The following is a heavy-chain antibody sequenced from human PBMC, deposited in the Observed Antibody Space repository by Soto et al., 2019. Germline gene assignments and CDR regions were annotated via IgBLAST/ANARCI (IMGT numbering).Heavy chain of an antibody. V-gene: IGHV4-4*02. CDR3: ARHPSVFWFAP. CDR2: IYHSGST. Sequence: SETLSLTCAVSGGSISSSNWWSWVRQPPGKGLEWIGEIYHSGSTNYNPSLKSRFTISEDKPKTHSPLKLSFVPAADTAFYYCARHPSVFWFAPWGREPLVTVSS. D-gene: IGHD1-26*01. J-gene: IGHJ5*02. CDR1: GGSISSSNW.